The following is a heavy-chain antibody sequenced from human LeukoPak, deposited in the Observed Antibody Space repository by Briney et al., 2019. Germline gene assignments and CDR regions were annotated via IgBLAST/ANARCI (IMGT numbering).Heavy chain of an antibody. CDR1: GFTFDDYA. V-gene: IGHV3-43D*03. Sequence: PGGSLRLSCAASGFTFDDYAMHWVRQTPGKGLEWVSLISWDGGSTYYADSVKGRFTISRDNSKNSLYLQMNSLRAEDTALYYCAKSLRSHYYYYMDVWGKGTTVTVSS. CDR2: ISWDGGST. CDR3: AKSLRSHYYYYMDV. J-gene: IGHJ6*03.